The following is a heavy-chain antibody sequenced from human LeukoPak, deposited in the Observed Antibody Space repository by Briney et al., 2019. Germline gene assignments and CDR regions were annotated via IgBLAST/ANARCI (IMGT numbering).Heavy chain of an antibody. CDR2: TYYRSKWYN. D-gene: IGHD3-22*01. CDR3: TREDSSGFSDH. V-gene: IGHV6-1*01. CDR1: GDSVSSNSAT. J-gene: IGHJ4*02. Sequence: SQTLSLTCAISGDSVSSNSATWNWIRQSPSSGLEWLGRTYYRSKWYNDYAASVKSRITINPDTTKNQFSLQLNSVTAEDTAMYFCTREDSSGFSDHWGPGTLVTVSS.